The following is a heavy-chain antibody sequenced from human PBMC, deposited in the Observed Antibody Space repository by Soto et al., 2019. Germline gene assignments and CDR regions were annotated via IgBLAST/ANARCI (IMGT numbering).Heavy chain of an antibody. D-gene: IGHD2-2*01. CDR2: ISAYNGNT. Sequence: QVQLVQSGAEVKKPGASVKVSCKASGYTFTSYGISWVRQAPGHGLEWMGWISAYNGNTNYAQKLQGRVTMTTDTTTSTAYMELRSLRSDDTAVYYCARDTVGVPAAAAAYGMDVWGQGTTVTVSS. CDR3: ARDTVGVPAAAAAYGMDV. V-gene: IGHV1-18*01. CDR1: GYTFTSYG. J-gene: IGHJ6*02.